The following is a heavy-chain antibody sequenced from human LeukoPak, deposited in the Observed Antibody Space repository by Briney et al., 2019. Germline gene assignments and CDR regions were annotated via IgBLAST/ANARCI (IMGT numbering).Heavy chain of an antibody. CDR3: ARHVVARGTWFDP. CDR2: TYDRSKWYN. CDR1: VDSVSSNSAA. Sequence: SQTLSLTCAISVDSVSSNSAAGNWIRQSPSRGLEWLGRTYDRSKWYNSNEVSVNSRITINPDTTKNQFSLQLNSVTREDTAVYYCARHVVARGTWFDPWGQGTLVTVSS. D-gene: IGHD2-2*01. V-gene: IGHV6-1*01. J-gene: IGHJ5*02.